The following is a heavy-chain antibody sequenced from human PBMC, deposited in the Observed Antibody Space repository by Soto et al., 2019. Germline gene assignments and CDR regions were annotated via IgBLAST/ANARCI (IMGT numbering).Heavy chain of an antibody. Sequence: SQTLSLTCVISGDSVSSNSAAWSWIRQSPSRGLEWLGRTYYRSKWYNDYAVSVKSRITINPDTSKNQFSLQLNSVTPEDTAVYYCARNYDFWSGYPYGMDVWGQGTTVTVSS. V-gene: IGHV6-1*01. CDR2: TYYRSKWYN. CDR1: GDSVSSNSAA. CDR3: ARNYDFWSGYPYGMDV. J-gene: IGHJ6*02. D-gene: IGHD3-3*01.